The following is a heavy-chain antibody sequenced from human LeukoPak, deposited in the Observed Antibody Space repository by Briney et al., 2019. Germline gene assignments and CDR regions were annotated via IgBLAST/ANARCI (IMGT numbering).Heavy chain of an antibody. CDR3: ARDRWQQLVDY. J-gene: IGHJ4*02. CDR2: INVGNGNT. V-gene: IGHV1-3*01. D-gene: IGHD6-13*01. Sequence: ASVKVSCKASGYTFTTYAIHWVRQAPGQGLEWMAWINVGNGNTKYSQKFQGRVTITTDTSASTAYMELSSLRSEDTAVYYCARDRWQQLVDYWGQGTLVTVSS. CDR1: GYTFTTYA.